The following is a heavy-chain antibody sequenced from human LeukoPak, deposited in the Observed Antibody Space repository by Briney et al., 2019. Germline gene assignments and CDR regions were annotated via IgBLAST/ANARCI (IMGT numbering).Heavy chain of an antibody. CDR2: ISSDGYT. CDR3: AKDHDSSGWPTFDY. J-gene: IGHJ4*02. CDR1: GFTFSTYG. D-gene: IGHD6-19*01. V-gene: IGHV3-NL1*01. Sequence: GGSLRLSCAASGFTFSTYGIHWARQAPGKGLEWVSSISSDGYTYYADSGKGRFTISRDISKNTLFLHMNSLRVDDTAIYYCAKDHDSSGWPTFDYWGQGTLVTVSS.